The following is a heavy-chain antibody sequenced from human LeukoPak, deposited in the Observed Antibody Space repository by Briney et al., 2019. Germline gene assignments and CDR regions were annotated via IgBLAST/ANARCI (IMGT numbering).Heavy chain of an antibody. J-gene: IGHJ4*02. D-gene: IGHD2-2*01. CDR2: ISAYNGNT. V-gene: IGHV1-18*01. CDR3: ARDGLIVVVPAAMPGDY. Sequence: ASVKVSCKASGYTFTSYGISWVRQAPGQGLEWVGWISAYNGNTNYAQKLQGRVTMTTDTSTSTAYMELRSLRSDDTAVYYCARDGLIVVVPAAMPGDYWGQGTLVTVSS. CDR1: GYTFTSYG.